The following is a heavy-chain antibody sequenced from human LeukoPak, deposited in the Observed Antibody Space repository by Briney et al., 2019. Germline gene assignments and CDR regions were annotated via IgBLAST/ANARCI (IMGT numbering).Heavy chain of an antibody. CDR2: IYPGDSDT. CDR1: GYSFTSYW. CDR3: ARHPISSSWHPDYYYGMDV. V-gene: IGHV5-51*01. Sequence: ESLKISCKGSGYSFTSYWIGWVRQMPGKGLEWMGIIYPGDSDTRYSPSFQGQVTISADKSISTAYLQWSSLKASDTAMYYCARHPISSSWHPDYYYGMDVWGQGTTVTVSS. J-gene: IGHJ6*02. D-gene: IGHD6-13*01.